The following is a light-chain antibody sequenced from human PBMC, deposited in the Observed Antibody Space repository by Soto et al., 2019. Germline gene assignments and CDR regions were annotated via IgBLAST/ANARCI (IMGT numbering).Light chain of an antibody. Sequence: QSALTQPPSASGSPGQSVTISCTGTSSDVGGYKYVSWYQQHPGKAPKLMIYEVTKRPSGVPDRFSGSKSGNTASLTVSGLQAEDEADYFCSSYSSVSTYVFGTGTKVTVL. V-gene: IGLV2-8*01. J-gene: IGLJ1*01. CDR2: EVT. CDR3: SSYSSVSTYV. CDR1: SSDVGGYKY.